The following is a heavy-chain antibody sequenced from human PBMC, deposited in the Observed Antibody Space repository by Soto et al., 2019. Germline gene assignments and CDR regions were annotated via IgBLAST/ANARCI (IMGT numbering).Heavy chain of an antibody. D-gene: IGHD2-15*01. CDR2: INAGNGNT. V-gene: IGHV1-3*01. CDR1: GYTFTSYA. J-gene: IGHJ3*02. CDR3: ARVPEGIVVVVVAGAFDI. Sequence: ASVKVSCKASGYTFTSYAMHWVRQAPGQRLEWMGWINAGNGNTKYSQKFQGRVTITRDTSASTAYMELSSLRSEDTAVYYCARVPEGIVVVVVAGAFDIWGQGTMVTVPS.